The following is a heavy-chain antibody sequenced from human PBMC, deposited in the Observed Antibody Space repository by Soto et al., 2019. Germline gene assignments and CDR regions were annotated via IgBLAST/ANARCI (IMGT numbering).Heavy chain of an antibody. CDR3: AGGRIVVVGSRAYYGMDV. CDR2: IIPVFGLV. V-gene: IGHV1-69*01. D-gene: IGHD3-22*01. CDR1: GGTPSNSA. J-gene: IGHJ6*02. Sequence: QVHLLLQSGADVKKPGSSVKVSCKASGGTPSNSAISWVRQAPGQGLEWMGGIIPVFGLVKYAQNSQGRVTITADESTNTAYMELSSLRPEDTAVYYCAGGRIVVVGSRAYYGMDVWGQGTTVTVSS.